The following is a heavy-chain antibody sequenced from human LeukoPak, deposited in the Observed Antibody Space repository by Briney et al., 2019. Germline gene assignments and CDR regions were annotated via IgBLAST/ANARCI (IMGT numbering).Heavy chain of an antibody. V-gene: IGHV1-46*01. J-gene: IGHJ5*02. Sequence: ASVKVSCKASGYTFTSYYMHWVRQAPGQGLEWMGIINPSGGSTSYAQKFQGRVTMTRDMSTSTVYMELSSLRSEDTAVYYCAREFGYGDRKKKNWFDPWGQGTLVTVSS. CDR3: AREFGYGDRKKKNWFDP. CDR1: GYTFTSYY. D-gene: IGHD4-17*01. CDR2: INPSGGST.